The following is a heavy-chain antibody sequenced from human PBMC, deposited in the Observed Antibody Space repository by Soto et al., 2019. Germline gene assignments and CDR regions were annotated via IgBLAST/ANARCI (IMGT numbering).Heavy chain of an antibody. Sequence: PSETLSLTCTVSGGSISSYYWSWIRQPPGKGLEWIGYIYYSGSTNYNPSLKSRVTTSVDTSKNQFSLKLSSVAAADTAVYYCARGPSDYDFWSGYYTGETGYYYYYGMDVWGQGTTVTVSS. J-gene: IGHJ6*02. D-gene: IGHD3-3*01. CDR3: ARGPSDYDFWSGYYTGETGYYYYYGMDV. V-gene: IGHV4-59*01. CDR2: IYYSGST. CDR1: GGSISSYY.